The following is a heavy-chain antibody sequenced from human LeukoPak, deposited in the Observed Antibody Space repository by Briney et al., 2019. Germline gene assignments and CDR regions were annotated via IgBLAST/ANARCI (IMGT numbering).Heavy chain of an antibody. CDR2: ISTSGGST. CDR1: GFTFSSYA. Sequence: PGGSLRLSCTASGFTFSSYAMNWVRQAPGKGLEWVSTISTSGGSTYYADSVKGRFTISRDNSKNTLYLQVNSLRAEDTAIYYCAEGAGIQLWPSFDYWGQGTLVTVSS. D-gene: IGHD5-18*01. V-gene: IGHV3-23*01. J-gene: IGHJ4*02. CDR3: AEGAGIQLWPSFDY.